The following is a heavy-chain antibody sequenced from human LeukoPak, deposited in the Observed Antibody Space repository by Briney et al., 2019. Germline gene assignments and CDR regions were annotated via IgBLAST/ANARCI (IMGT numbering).Heavy chain of an antibody. J-gene: IGHJ4*02. CDR2: ISYDGSNK. V-gene: IGHV3-30*03. CDR3: AIDILTGYYDFDY. D-gene: IGHD3-9*01. Sequence: GGSLRLSCAASGFTFSSYGMHWVRQAPGEGLEWVAVISYDGSNKYYADSVKGRFTISRDNSKNTLYLQMNSLRAEDTAVCYCAIDILTGYYDFDYWGQGTLVTVSS. CDR1: GFTFSSYG.